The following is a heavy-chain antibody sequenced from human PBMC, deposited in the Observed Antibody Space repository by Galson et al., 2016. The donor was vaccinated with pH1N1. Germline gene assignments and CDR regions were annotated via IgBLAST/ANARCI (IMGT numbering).Heavy chain of an antibody. Sequence: SLRLSCAASGFSFSTYWMTWVRQAPGKGLEWVANIKHDGSEKYFVDSVKGRFTTSRDNTNNSVSLQMNSLRAEDTAVYYCARDRGSTGYLKYWGQGALVNVSS. CDR3: ARDRGSTGYLKY. CDR2: IKHDGSEK. J-gene: IGHJ4*02. D-gene: IGHD3-9*01. V-gene: IGHV3-7*05. CDR1: GFSFSTYW.